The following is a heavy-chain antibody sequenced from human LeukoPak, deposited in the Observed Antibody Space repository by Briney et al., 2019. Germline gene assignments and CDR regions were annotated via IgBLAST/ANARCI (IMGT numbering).Heavy chain of an antibody. D-gene: IGHD3-10*01. V-gene: IGHV4-31*03. Sequence: SQTLSLTCTVSGGSISSGGYYWSWIRQHPGKGLEWIGYIYYSGSTYYNPSLKSRVTISVDTSKNQFPLKLSSVTAADTAVYYCARAYYGSGRVPPPFDYWGQGTLVTVSS. CDR1: GGSISSGGYY. CDR2: IYYSGST. CDR3: ARAYYGSGRVPPPFDY. J-gene: IGHJ4*02.